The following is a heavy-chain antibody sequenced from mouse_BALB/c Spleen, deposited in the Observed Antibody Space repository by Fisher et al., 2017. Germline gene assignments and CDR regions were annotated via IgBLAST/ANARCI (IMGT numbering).Heavy chain of an antibody. D-gene: IGHD2-3*01. J-gene: IGHJ4*01. Sequence: KFKGKATLTAVTSASTAYMELLSLTSEDSAVYYCARYDGYFPYYAMDYWGQGTSVTVSS. CDR3: ARYDGYFPYYAMDY. V-gene: IGHV1S46*01.